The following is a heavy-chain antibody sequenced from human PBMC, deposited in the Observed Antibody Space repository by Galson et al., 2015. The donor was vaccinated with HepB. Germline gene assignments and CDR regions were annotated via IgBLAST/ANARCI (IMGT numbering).Heavy chain of an antibody. J-gene: IGHJ4*02. D-gene: IGHD3-22*01. CDR3: ARDQVGSYYDSSGYIPFDY. CDR2: INPSGGST. CDR1: GYTFTSYY. Sequence: SVKVSCKASGYTFTSYYMHWVRQAPGQGLEWMGIINPSGGSTSYAQKLQGRVTMTRDTSTSTVYMELSSLRSEDTAVYYCARDQVGSYYDSSGYIPFDYWGQGTLVTVSS. V-gene: IGHV1-46*04.